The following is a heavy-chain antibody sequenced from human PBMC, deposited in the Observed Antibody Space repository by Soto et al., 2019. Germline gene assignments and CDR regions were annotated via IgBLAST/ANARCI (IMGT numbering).Heavy chain of an antibody. V-gene: IGHV3-23*01. CDR2: ISGSGGST. D-gene: IGHD3-3*01. Sequence: PGGSLRLSCAASGFTFSSYAMSWVRQAPGKGLEWVSAISGSGGSTYYADSVKGRFTISRDNSKNTLYLQMNSLRAEDTAVYYCAKTPPSPSRYDSLVYSGHGDHHNWFDPWGQGTLVTVSS. CDR3: AKTPPSPSRYDSLVYSGHGDHHNWFDP. J-gene: IGHJ5*02. CDR1: GFTFSSYA.